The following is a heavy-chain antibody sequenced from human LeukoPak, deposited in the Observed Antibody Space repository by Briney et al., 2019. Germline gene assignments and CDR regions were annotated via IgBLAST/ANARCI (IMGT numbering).Heavy chain of an antibody. V-gene: IGHV3-53*01. D-gene: IGHD2-15*01. Sequence: GGSLRLSCAASGFTVSSSYMYWVRPAPGKGLEWVSFFYRGETTYYAESVRGRFTISRDISKNTLYLLMNSLIPEDTAVYYCAREVVSIPSYFESWGQGTRVTVSS. CDR2: FYRGETT. J-gene: IGHJ4*02. CDR1: GFTVSSSY. CDR3: AREVVSIPSYFES.